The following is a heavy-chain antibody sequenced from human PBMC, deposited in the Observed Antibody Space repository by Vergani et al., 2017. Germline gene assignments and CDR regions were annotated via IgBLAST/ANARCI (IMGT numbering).Heavy chain of an antibody. D-gene: IGHD4-17*01. Sequence: EVQLGQSGAEVKKPGATMKISCKVSGYTLTDHYMHWVKQAPGKGLEWMGLVDPEDGETIYADKFKGRVTIAADTSTDTAHLELSSLRSEDTAVYYCATPQTVTTGGMEVWGQGTTVIVSS. CDR1: GYTLTDHY. J-gene: IGHJ6*02. CDR2: VDPEDGET. CDR3: ATPQTVTTGGMEV. V-gene: IGHV1-69-2*01.